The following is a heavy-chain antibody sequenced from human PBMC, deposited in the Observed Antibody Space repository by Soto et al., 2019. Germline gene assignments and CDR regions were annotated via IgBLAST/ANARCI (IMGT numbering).Heavy chain of an antibody. CDR3: ARVRGGYHNWYFDL. J-gene: IGHJ2*01. CDR2: IYYSGST. V-gene: IGHV4-61*01. D-gene: IGHD3-22*01. Sequence: QVQLQESGPGLVKPSETLSLTCTVSGGSVSSGSYYWSWIRQPPGKGLEWIGYIYYSGSTNYNPSLKSRVTISVDTSKNRCSLKLSSVTAADTAVYYCARVRGGYHNWYFDLWGRGTLVTVSS. CDR1: GGSVSSGSYY.